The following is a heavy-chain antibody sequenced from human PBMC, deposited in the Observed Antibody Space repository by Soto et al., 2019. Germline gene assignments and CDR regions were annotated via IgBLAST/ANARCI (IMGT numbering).Heavy chain of an antibody. CDR1: GGSISSGGYY. CDR3: ARFQGHPASNWFDP. Sequence: PSETLSLTCTVSGGSISSGGYYWSWIRQHPGKGLEWIGYIYYSGSTYYNPSLKSRVTISVDTSKNQFSLKLSSVTAADTAVYYCARFQGHPASNWFDPWGQGTLVTVSS. V-gene: IGHV4-31*03. CDR2: IYYSGST. J-gene: IGHJ5*02.